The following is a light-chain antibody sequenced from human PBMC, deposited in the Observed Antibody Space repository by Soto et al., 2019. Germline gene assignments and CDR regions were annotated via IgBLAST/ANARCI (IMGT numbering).Light chain of an antibody. Sequence: DTQMTQSPSTLSASVGDRVTITCRASRAINIWLGWYQQKPGKAPKLLIYQTSTLKSGVPSRFSGRGSGTEFTLTINSLQPDYFATYFCQQYESYPHTFGQGTQLEIK. CDR2: QTS. J-gene: IGKJ2*01. CDR3: QQYESYPHT. CDR1: RAINIW. V-gene: IGKV1-5*03.